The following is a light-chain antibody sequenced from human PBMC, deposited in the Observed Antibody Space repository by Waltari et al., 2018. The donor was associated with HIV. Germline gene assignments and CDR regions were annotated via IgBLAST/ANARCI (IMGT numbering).Light chain of an antibody. V-gene: IGLV2-14*01. Sequence: QSALTQPASVSGSAGQSITISCTGTSNDVGGYNYVSWYQQHPGKAPNLMIYEVSNRPSGVSNRFSGSKSGNTASLTISGLQAEDEADYYCSSYKNSNTLVFGGGTKLTVL. J-gene: IGLJ2*01. CDR1: SNDVGGYNY. CDR3: SSYKNSNTLV. CDR2: EVS.